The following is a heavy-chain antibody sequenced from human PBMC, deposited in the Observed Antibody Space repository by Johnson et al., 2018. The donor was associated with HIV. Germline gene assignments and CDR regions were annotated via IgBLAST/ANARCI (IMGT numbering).Heavy chain of an antibody. J-gene: IGHJ3*02. Sequence: VQLVESGGGLVQPGGSLRLSCVASGFTFTSYWMSWVRQAPGKGLEWVANIKQDESEKYYMDSVRGRFTASRDSAKNSLYLLMNSLRAEDTAVYYCARLNDYLWGQRGAFDIWGRGTMVSVSS. CDR2: IKQDESEK. D-gene: IGHD3-16*01. CDR1: GFTFTSYW. CDR3: ARLNDYLWGQRGAFDI. V-gene: IGHV3-7*01.